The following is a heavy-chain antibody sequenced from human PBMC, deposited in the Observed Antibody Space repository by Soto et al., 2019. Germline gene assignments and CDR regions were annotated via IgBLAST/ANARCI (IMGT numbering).Heavy chain of an antibody. CDR1: GYTFTSYY. D-gene: IGHD1-26*01. CDR2: INPSGGST. V-gene: IGHV1-46*01. Sequence: ASVKVSCKASGYTFTSYYMHWVRQAPGQGLEWMGIINPSGGSTSYAQKFQGRVTMTRDTSTSTVYMELSSLRSEDTAVYYCARAGHYSGSYYPQAFDIWGQGTMVTVS. J-gene: IGHJ3*02. CDR3: ARAGHYSGSYYPQAFDI.